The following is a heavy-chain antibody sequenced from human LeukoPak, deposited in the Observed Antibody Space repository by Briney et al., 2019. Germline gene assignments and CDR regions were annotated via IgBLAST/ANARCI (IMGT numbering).Heavy chain of an antibody. CDR1: GFNFKNYW. D-gene: IGHD5-24*01. CDR2: IINDGSST. CDR3: ARVADGDKYGGRDY. J-gene: IGHJ4*02. V-gene: IGHV3-74*01. Sequence: GGSLRLSCAASGFNFKNYWMHWARQAPGKRLEWVSRIINDGSSTTYADSVKGQFTISRDNAKDTLYLQMNSLRVEDTAVYYCARVADGDKYGGRDYWGQGALVIVSS.